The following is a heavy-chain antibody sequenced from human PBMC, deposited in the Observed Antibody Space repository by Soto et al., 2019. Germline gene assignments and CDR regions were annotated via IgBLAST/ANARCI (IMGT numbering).Heavy chain of an antibody. V-gene: IGHV1-18*01. Sequence: QVQLVQSGAEVKKPGASVKVSCKASGYSFSSYGISWVRQAPGQGLEWMGWISTYNPKIKYAQNLQDRVTMITYTTTNTAYLDLRSLTSDDTSVYYCAKLTSSGSIFDYWGQGTLVTVSS. CDR1: GYSFSSYG. CDR3: AKLTSSGSIFDY. J-gene: IGHJ4*02. D-gene: IGHD6-6*01. CDR2: ISTYNPKI.